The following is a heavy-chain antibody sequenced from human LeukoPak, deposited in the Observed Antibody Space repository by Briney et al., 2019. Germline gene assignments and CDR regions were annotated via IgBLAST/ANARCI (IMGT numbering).Heavy chain of an antibody. Sequence: PSETLSPTCTVSGGSISSYYWSWIRQPPGKGLEWIGEINHSGSTNYNPSLKSRVTISVDTSKNQFSLKLSSVTAADTAVYYCARAKGFDYWGQGTLVTVSS. V-gene: IGHV4-34*01. CDR3: ARAKGFDY. J-gene: IGHJ4*02. CDR1: GGSISSYY. CDR2: INHSGST.